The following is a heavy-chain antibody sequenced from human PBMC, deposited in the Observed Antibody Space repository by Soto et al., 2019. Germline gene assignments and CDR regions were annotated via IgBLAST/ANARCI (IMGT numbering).Heavy chain of an antibody. CDR3: AREYCSGGSCYHFDY. CDR1: GFTFSSYG. Sequence: PGGSLRLSCAASGFTFSSYGMHWVRQAPGKGLEWVAVTWYDGSNKYYADSVKGRFTISRDNSKNTLYLQMNSLRAEDTAVYYCAREYCSGGSCYHFDYWGQGTLVTVSS. V-gene: IGHV3-33*01. D-gene: IGHD2-15*01. J-gene: IGHJ4*02. CDR2: TWYDGSNK.